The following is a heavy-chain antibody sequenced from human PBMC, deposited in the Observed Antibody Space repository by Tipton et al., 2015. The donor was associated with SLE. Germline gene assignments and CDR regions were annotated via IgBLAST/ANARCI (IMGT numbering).Heavy chain of an antibody. J-gene: IGHJ6*03. Sequence: TLSLTCTVSGGSIRSGNHYWSWIRRPAGRGLEWFGRMFRSGSTNYNPSLKSRVTISLDRSKNQFSLNLYSATAADTAVYYCATGYGDDDFYYYYYMDVWGKGITVTVSS. D-gene: IGHD4-17*01. V-gene: IGHV4-61*02. CDR3: ATGYGDDDFYYYYYMDV. CDR2: MFRSGST. CDR1: GGSIRSGNHY.